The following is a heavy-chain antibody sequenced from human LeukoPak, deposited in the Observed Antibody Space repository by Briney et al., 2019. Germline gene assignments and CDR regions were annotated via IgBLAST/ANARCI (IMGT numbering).Heavy chain of an antibody. CDR2: ISGSSSTI. J-gene: IGHJ4*02. CDR3: NCFDY. V-gene: IGHV3-48*01. CDR1: GFTITGYA. Sequence: GGSLRLSCVVSGFTITGYAMNWLRQAPGKGPEWVSYISGSSSTIYHADSVRGRFTISRDNSKNTLYLQMNSLRAEDTAVYYCNCFDYWGQGTLVTVSS.